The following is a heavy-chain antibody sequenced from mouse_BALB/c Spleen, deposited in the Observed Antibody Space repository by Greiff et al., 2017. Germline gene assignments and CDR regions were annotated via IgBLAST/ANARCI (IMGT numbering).Heavy chain of an antibody. J-gene: IGHJ3*01. D-gene: IGHD2-4*01. CDR1: GFTFSSFG. CDR3: ARGEYDYDGFAY. Sequence: EVKVVESGGGLVQPGGSRKLSCAASGFTFSSFGMHWVRQAPEKGLEWVAYISSGSSTIYYADTVKGRFTISRDNPKNTLFLQMTSLRSEDTAMYYCARGEYDYDGFAYWGQGTLVTVSA. CDR2: ISSGSSTI. V-gene: IGHV5-17*02.